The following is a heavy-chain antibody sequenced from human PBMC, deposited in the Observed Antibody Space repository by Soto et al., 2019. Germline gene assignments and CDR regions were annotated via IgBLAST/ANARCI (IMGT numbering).Heavy chain of an antibody. CDR3: AREAAVDGWTPFSDY. CDR1: GFTFSSYG. CDR2: IWYDGSNK. J-gene: IGHJ4*02. V-gene: IGHV3-33*01. D-gene: IGHD6-19*01. Sequence: GGSLRLSCAASGFTFSSYGMHWVRQAPGKGLEWVAVIWYDGSNKYYADSVKGRFTISRDNSKNTLYLQMNSLRAEDTAVYYCAREAAVDGWTPFSDYWGQGPLVTVSS.